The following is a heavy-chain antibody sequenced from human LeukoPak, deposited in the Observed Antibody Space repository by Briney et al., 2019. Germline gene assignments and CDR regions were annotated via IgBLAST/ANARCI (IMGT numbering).Heavy chain of an antibody. CDR1: GFTFSSYA. CDR3: AKPLPYYDFWSGHFDY. D-gene: IGHD3-3*01. J-gene: IGHJ4*02. Sequence: GRSLRLSCAASGFTFSSYAMSWVRQAPGKGLEWVSAISGSGGSTYYADSVKGRFTISRDNSKNTLYLQMNSLRAEDTAVYYCAKPLPYYDFWSGHFDYWGQGTLVTVSS. V-gene: IGHV3-23*01. CDR2: ISGSGGST.